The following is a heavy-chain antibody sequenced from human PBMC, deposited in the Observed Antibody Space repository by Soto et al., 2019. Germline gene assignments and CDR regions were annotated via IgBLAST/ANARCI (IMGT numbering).Heavy chain of an antibody. J-gene: IGHJ3*02. D-gene: IGHD3-22*01. CDR3: ARGTYDSSGYFAFDI. V-gene: IGHV4-59*01. CDR2: IYYSGST. CDR1: GGSISSYY. Sequence: SETLSLTCTVSGGSISSYYWSWIRQPPGKGLEWIGYIYYSGSTNYNPSLKSRVTISVDTSKNQFSLKLSSVTAADTAVYYCARGTYDSSGYFAFDIWRQGTMVTVSS.